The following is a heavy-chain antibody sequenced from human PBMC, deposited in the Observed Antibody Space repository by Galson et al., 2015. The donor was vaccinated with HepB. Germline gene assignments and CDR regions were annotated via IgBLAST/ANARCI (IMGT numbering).Heavy chain of an antibody. Sequence: SLRLSCAASGFTFSSYGMHWVRQAPGKGLEWVAVIWYDGSNKYYADSVKGRFTISRDNSKNTLYLQMNSLRAEDTAVYYCARGEAARPWRAYYYGMDVWGQGTTVTVSS. CDR2: IWYDGSNK. D-gene: IGHD6-6*01. V-gene: IGHV3-33*01. CDR3: ARGEAARPWRAYYYGMDV. J-gene: IGHJ6*02. CDR1: GFTFSSYG.